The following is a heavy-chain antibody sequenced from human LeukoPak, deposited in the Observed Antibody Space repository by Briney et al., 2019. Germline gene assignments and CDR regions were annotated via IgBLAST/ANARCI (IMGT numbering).Heavy chain of an antibody. J-gene: IGHJ5*02. V-gene: IGHV3-30*03. CDR3: AREPGGSWYIGFDP. CDR2: ISYDGSNK. Sequence: GRSLRLSCAASGFTFSSYGMHWVRQAPGKGLEWVAVISYDGSNKYYADSVKGRFTISRDNSKNTLYLQMNSLRAEDTAVYYCAREPGGSWYIGFDPWGQGTLVTVSS. CDR1: GFTFSSYG. D-gene: IGHD6-13*01.